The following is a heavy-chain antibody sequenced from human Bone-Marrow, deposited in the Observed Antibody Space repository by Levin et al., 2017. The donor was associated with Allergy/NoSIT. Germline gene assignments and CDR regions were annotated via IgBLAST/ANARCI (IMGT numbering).Heavy chain of an antibody. CDR1: GFTFSSYG. V-gene: IGHV3-30*03. CDR3: AGGNGILTGYAQSGDY. D-gene: IGHD3-9*01. CDR2: ISYDGSNK. Sequence: GGSLRLSCAASGFTFSSYGMHWVRQAPGKGLEWVAVISYDGSNKYYADSVKGRFTISRDNSKNTLYLQMNSLRAEDTAVYYCAGGNGILTGYAQSGDYWGQGTLVTVSS. J-gene: IGHJ4*02.